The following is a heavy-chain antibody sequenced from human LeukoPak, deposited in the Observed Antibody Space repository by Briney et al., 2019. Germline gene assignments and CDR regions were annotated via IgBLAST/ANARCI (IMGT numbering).Heavy chain of an antibody. CDR2: INHSGST. Sequence: SETLSLTCAVYGGSFSGYYWSWIRQPPGKGLEWIGEINHSGSTNYNPSLKSRVTISVDTSKNQFSLKLSSVTAADTAVYYRARVKSRYYGSGSSRDYWGQGTLVTVSS. V-gene: IGHV4-34*01. J-gene: IGHJ4*02. D-gene: IGHD3-10*01. CDR1: GGSFSGYY. CDR3: ARVKSRYYGSGSSRDY.